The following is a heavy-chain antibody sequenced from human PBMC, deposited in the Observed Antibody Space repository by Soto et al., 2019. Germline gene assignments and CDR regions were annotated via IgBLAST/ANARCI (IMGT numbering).Heavy chain of an antibody. V-gene: IGHV2-5*02. J-gene: IGHJ4*02. D-gene: IGHD3-10*01. CDR3: AHRRRRGGHFDY. CDR2: LYWDDDK. Sequence: QITLKESGPTLVKPTQTLTLTCTFSGFSLSTSGVGVGWNRQPPGTALEWLALLYWDDDKRYSPSLKSRLTITKDTANNQVVLTMTNMDPVDTATYYCAHRRRRGGHFDYWGQGTLVTVAS. CDR1: GFSLSTSGVG.